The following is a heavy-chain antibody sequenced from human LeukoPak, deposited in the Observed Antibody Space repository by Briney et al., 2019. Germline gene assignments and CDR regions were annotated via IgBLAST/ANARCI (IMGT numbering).Heavy chain of an antibody. CDR2: ISSSSTI. V-gene: IGHV3-48*01. CDR1: GFTFSSYS. CDR3: ARTFLLRFLEWLPNYYMDV. Sequence: PGGSLRLSCAASGFTFSSYSMNWVRQAPGKGLEWVSYISSSSTIYYADSVKGRFTISRDNAKNSLYLQMNGLRAEDTAVYYCARTFLLRFLEWLPNYYMDVWGKGTTVTVSS. J-gene: IGHJ6*03. D-gene: IGHD3-3*01.